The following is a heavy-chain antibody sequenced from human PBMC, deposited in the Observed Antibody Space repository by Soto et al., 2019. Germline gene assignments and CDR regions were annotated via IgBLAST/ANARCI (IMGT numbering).Heavy chain of an antibody. Sequence: GGSLRLSCVASGFTFSRYAMDWVRQAPGKGLKWVAIISYDGRNEYYADSVKGRFTISRDNSKNTLYLQMNSLRPEDSAVYYCVRVYRYDQNDYWGQGAQVTVSS. CDR1: GFTFSRYA. CDR2: ISYDGRNE. V-gene: IGHV3-30*03. CDR3: VRVYRYDQNDY. D-gene: IGHD3-16*02. J-gene: IGHJ4*02.